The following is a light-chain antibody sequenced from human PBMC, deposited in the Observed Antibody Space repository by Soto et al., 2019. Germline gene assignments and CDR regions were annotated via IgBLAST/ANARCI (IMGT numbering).Light chain of an antibody. Sequence: QSALTQPASVSGSPGQSITIPCTGTSSDVGGYKLVSWYQQYPGKAPKLMIYDVSNRPSGVSNRFSGSKSGNTASLTISGLQADDDADYYCNSYTSSSTNVFGTGTKVTVL. J-gene: IGLJ1*01. CDR2: DVS. CDR3: NSYTSSSTNV. V-gene: IGLV2-14*01. CDR1: SSDVGGYKL.